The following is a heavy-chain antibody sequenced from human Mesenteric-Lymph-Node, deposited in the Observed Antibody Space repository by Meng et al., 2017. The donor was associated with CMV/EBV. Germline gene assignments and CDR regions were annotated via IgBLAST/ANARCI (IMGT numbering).Heavy chain of an antibody. Sequence: ASVKVSCKASGDTFTGYYVHWVRQAPGQGLEWMGWINPNSGGTNYAQKFQGRVTMTRDTSISTAYMELSRLRSDDTAVYYCARVFCSSTSCHDYWGQGTQVTVSS. CDR1: GDTFTGYY. J-gene: IGHJ4*02. CDR3: ARVFCSSTSCHDY. CDR2: INPNSGGT. D-gene: IGHD2-2*01. V-gene: IGHV1-2*02.